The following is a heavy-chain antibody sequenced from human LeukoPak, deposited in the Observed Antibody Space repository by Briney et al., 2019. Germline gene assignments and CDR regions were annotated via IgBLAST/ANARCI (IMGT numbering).Heavy chain of an antibody. J-gene: IGHJ4*02. D-gene: IGHD3-22*01. CDR2: ISGSGGST. V-gene: IGHV3-23*01. CDR3: ARQSSGYQSDY. CDR1: GFTFSSYA. Sequence: GGTLRLSCAASGFTFSSYAMSWVRQAPGKGLEWVSAISGSGGSTYYADSVKGRFTISRDNSKNTLYLQMNSLRAEDTAVYYCARQSSGYQSDYWGQGTLVTVSS.